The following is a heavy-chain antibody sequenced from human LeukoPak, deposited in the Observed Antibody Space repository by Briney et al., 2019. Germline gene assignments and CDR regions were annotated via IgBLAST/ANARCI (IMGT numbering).Heavy chain of an antibody. Sequence: SETLSLTCTVSGGSISSYYWSWIRHPPGKGLEWIGYIYYSGSTNYNPSLKSRVTISVDTSNNQFSLRLSSVTAADTAVYYCARGADYYDSSGYATWGQGTLVTVSS. CDR1: GGSISSYY. CDR3: ARGADYYDSSGYAT. D-gene: IGHD3-22*01. V-gene: IGHV4-59*01. CDR2: IYYSGST. J-gene: IGHJ4*02.